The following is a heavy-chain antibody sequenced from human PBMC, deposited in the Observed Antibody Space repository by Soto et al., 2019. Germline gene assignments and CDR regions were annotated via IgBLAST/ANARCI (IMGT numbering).Heavy chain of an antibody. Sequence: QVQLVQSGAEVKKPGSSVKVSCKASGGTFSSYTISWVRQAPGQGLEWMGRIIPILGIANYAQKFQGRVTITADKSTSTAYMELSSLRSEDTAVYYCARNGVWGAFDIWGQGTMVTVSP. V-gene: IGHV1-69*02. D-gene: IGHD6-13*01. J-gene: IGHJ3*02. CDR2: IIPILGIA. CDR3: ARNGVWGAFDI. CDR1: GGTFSSYT.